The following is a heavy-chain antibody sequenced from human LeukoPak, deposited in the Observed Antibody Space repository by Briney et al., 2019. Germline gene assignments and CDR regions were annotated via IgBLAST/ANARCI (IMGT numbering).Heavy chain of an antibody. V-gene: IGHV4-59*08. CDR2: IYYSGST. CDR3: ARHGRGGYNPIEY. D-gene: IGHD5-24*01. J-gene: IGHJ4*02. CDR1: GGSISTYY. Sequence: PSETLSLTCTVSGGSISTYYWSWIRQPPGKGLEWIGYIYYSGSTTYNPSLKSRVTISADTSKNQFSLNLSSVTATDTAMYYCARHGRGGYNPIEYWGQGILVTVSS.